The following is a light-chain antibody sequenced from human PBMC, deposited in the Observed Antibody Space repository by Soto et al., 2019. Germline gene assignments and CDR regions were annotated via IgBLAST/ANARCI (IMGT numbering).Light chain of an antibody. CDR3: ASYTRTYNYV. J-gene: IGLJ1*01. CDR2: EVS. V-gene: IGLV2-14*01. Sequence: QSALTQPASVSGSPGQSITISCTGTGSDVGGYEYVSWYQQHPGKVPKLMIYEVSDRPSGVSTRFSGSKSGNTASLTISGLQAEDEAAYYCASYTRTYNYVFGRGTKV. CDR1: GSDVGGYEY.